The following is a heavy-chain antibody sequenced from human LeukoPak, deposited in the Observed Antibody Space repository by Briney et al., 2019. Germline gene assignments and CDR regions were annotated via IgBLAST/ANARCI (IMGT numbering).Heavy chain of an antibody. CDR3: AKEGFLFISPSCHFDS. D-gene: IGHD2-2*01. V-gene: IGHV3-23*01. CDR2: ISGSGDAT. Sequence: GGSLRLSCAASGFTFSGSDMHWVRQAPGKGLEWVSTISGSGDATFYAHSVKGRFTVSRDNSKNTLYLQMTSLRPEDTAFYYCAKEGFLFISPSCHFDSWGKGPLVTVSS. J-gene: IGHJ4*02. CDR1: GFTFSGSD.